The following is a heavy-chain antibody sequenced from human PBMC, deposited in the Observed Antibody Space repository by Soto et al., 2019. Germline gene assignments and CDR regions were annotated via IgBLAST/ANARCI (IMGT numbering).Heavy chain of an antibody. V-gene: IGHV3-7*02. Sequence: GGSLRLSCAASGFTFSSYWMSWVRQAPGKGLEWVANIKQDGSEKYYVDSVKGRFTISRDNAKNSLYLQMNSLRAEDTAVYYCARGYSPYSSSSPAVDYWGQGTLVTVSS. CDR3: ARGYSPYSSSSPAVDY. D-gene: IGHD6-13*01. CDR2: IKQDGSEK. J-gene: IGHJ4*02. CDR1: GFTFSSYW.